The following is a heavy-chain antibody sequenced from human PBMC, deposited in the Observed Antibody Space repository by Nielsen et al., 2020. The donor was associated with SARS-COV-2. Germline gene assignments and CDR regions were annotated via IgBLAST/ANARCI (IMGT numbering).Heavy chain of an antibody. CDR2: ISYDGIYK. J-gene: IGHJ4*02. CDR3: AKVGDTDGYANEY. D-gene: IGHD5-24*01. CDR1: GFTFSSSG. Sequence: GGSLGLSCTASGFTFSSSGMHWVRQAPGKGLEWVAVISYDGIYKYHADSVKGRFTTSRDNTENTLYLQMSSLRAEDTAMYYCAKVGDTDGYANEYWGQGTLVTVSS. V-gene: IGHV3-30*18.